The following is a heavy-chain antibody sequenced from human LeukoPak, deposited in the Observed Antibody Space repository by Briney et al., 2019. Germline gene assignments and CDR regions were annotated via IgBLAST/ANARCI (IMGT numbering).Heavy chain of an antibody. CDR2: IYYSGGT. V-gene: IGHV4-59*08. CDR3: ARHVLPSYCSSTSCYKRGAFDI. J-gene: IGHJ3*02. CDR1: GGSISSYY. D-gene: IGHD2-2*02. Sequence: RPSETLSLTCTVSGGSISSYYWSWIRQPPGKGREGIGYIYYSGGTNYNPSLKSRVTISVDTSKNQFSLKLGSVTAADTAVYYCARHVLPSYCSSTSCYKRGAFDIWGQGTMVTVSS.